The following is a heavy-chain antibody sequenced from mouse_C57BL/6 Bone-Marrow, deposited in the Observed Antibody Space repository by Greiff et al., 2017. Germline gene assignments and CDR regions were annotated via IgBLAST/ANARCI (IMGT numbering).Heavy chain of an antibody. Sequence: VQLQQSGAELAKPGASVKLSCKASGYTFTSYWMHWVKQRPGQGLEWIGYINPSSGYTKYNQKFKDKDTLTADKSSSTAYMQLSSLTYEDSAVYYCARGGLGRRGDYWGQGTTLTVSS. CDR3: ARGGLGRRGDY. V-gene: IGHV1-7*01. J-gene: IGHJ2*01. CDR2: INPSSGYT. D-gene: IGHD4-1*01. CDR1: GYTFTSYW.